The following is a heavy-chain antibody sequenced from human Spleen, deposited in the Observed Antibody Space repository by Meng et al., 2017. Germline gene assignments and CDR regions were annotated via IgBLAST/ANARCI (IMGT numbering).Heavy chain of an antibody. CDR3: ATFPRVFDI. V-gene: IGHV3-20*04. CDR1: GFIFSSYA. Sequence: GGSLRLSCAASGFIFSSYAMGWVRQAPGKGLEWVSGINWNGGSTGYADSVKGRFTISRDNAKNSLYLQMNSLRAEDTALYYCATFPRVFDIWGQGTMVTVSS. CDR2: INWNGGST. J-gene: IGHJ3*02.